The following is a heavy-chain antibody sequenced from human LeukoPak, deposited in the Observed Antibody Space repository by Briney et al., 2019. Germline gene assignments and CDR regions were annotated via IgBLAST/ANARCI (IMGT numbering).Heavy chain of an antibody. CDR3: ARDVRHIIDY. J-gene: IGHJ4*02. CDR2: INSDGSST. D-gene: IGHD2-8*01. CDR1: EFTFSRYW. Sequence: GLSLGLFCAASEFTFSRYWMQGVRDASGKALVWVSRINSDGSSTTYADSVKGRFTISRDNAKDTLYLQMNSLRAEDTAVYYCARDVRHIIDYWGQGTLVTVSS. V-gene: IGHV3-74*01.